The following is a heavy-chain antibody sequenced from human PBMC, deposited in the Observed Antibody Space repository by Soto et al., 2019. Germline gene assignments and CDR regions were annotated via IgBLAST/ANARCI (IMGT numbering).Heavy chain of an antibody. CDR2: IYYSGST. Sequence: SETLSLTCTVSGGSISSGGYYWSWIRRHPGKGLEWIGYIYYSGSTYYNPSLKSRVTISVDTSKNQFSLKLSSVTAADTAVYYCARDKGGGSPNYYYYGMDVWGQGTTVTVSS. V-gene: IGHV4-31*03. D-gene: IGHD2-15*01. J-gene: IGHJ6*02. CDR3: ARDKGGGSPNYYYYGMDV. CDR1: GGSISSGGYY.